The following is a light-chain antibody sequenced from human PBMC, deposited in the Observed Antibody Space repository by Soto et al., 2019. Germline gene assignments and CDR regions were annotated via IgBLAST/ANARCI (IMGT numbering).Light chain of an antibody. CDR2: GAS. V-gene: IGKV3-20*01. J-gene: IGKJ1*01. CDR1: QSVSIRY. CDR3: QQYGSSRWT. Sequence: EIVLTQSPGTLSLSPGERTTLSCRASQSVSIRYLAWYQQIPGQVPRLLIYGASSRATGVSDRFSGSGSGTDFTLTISRLEPEDFAVYYCQQYGSSRWTFGHGTKVDIK.